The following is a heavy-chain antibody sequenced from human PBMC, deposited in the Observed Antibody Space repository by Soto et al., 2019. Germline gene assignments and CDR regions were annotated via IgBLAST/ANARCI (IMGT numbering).Heavy chain of an antibody. Sequence: QVQLQESGPGLVKPSGTLSLTCAVSGGSISSSNWWSWVRQPPGKGLEWIGEIYHSGSTNYNPSLKSRVTISVDKSKNQFSLKLSSVTAADTAVYYCARTPYCSGGSCYPGYFQHWGQGTLVTVSS. CDR3: ARTPYCSGGSCYPGYFQH. V-gene: IGHV4-4*02. J-gene: IGHJ1*01. CDR1: GGSISSSNW. CDR2: IYHSGST. D-gene: IGHD2-15*01.